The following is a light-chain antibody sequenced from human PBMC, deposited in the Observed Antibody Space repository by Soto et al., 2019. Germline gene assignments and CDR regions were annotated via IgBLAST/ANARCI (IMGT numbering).Light chain of an antibody. V-gene: IGLV2-11*01. CDR1: SSDVGGYNY. CDR2: DVS. Sequence: ALTQPRSVSGSPGQSVTISCTGTSSDVGGYNYVSWYQQHPGKAPKLMIYDVSKRPSGVPDRFSGSKSGNTASLSISGLQAEDEADYYCCSYAGSYSYVFGTGTKVTVL. CDR3: CSYAGSYSYV. J-gene: IGLJ1*01.